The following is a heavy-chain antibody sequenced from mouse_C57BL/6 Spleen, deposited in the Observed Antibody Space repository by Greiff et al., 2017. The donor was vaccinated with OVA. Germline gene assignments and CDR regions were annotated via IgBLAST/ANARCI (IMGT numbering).Heavy chain of an antibody. Sequence: QVQLKQSGPGLVQPSQSLSITCTVSGFSLTSYGVHWVRQSPGKGLEWLGVIWSGGSTDYNAAVISRLSIDKDYSKSQVFFKMNSLQADDTAIYYSARNGGADYFDYWGQGTTLTVSS. J-gene: IGHJ2*01. D-gene: IGHD1-1*02. CDR3: ARNGGADYFDY. CDR2: IWSGGST. CDR1: GFSLTSYG. V-gene: IGHV2-2*01.